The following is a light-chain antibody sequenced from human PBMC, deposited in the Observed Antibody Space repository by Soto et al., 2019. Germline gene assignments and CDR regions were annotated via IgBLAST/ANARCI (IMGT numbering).Light chain of an antibody. CDR3: QQSYNTPRT. CDR2: AAS. CDR1: QGIKNY. V-gene: IGKV1-39*01. Sequence: DIQMTQSPSSLSASVGDRVTITCRASQGIKNYLNWYQQKPGKAPNLLIYAASILQSGVPSRFSGSGSGTDFTLTISSLQPEDFASYYCQQSYNTPRTFGQGTKLEIK. J-gene: IGKJ2*01.